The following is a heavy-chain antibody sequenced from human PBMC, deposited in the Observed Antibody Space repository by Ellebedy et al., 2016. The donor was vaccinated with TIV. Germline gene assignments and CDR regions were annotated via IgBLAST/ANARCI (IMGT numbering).Heavy chain of an antibody. V-gene: IGHV4-34*01. Sequence: SETLSLTCAVYGGSFSGYYWSWIRQPPGKGLEWIGEINHSGSTNYNPSLKSRVTISVDTSKNQFSLKLSSVTAADTAVYYCARGRYSYAPFDYWGQGTLVTVSS. CDR2: INHSGST. CDR3: ARGRYSYAPFDY. D-gene: IGHD5-18*01. J-gene: IGHJ4*02. CDR1: GGSFSGYY.